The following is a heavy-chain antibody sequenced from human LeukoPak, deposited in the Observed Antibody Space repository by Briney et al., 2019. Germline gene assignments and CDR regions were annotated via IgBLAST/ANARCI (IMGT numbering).Heavy chain of an antibody. D-gene: IGHD3-10*01. CDR1: GFTFSSYA. J-gene: IGHJ4*02. CDR3: AKSPLWFGELKN. Sequence: LSGGSLRLSCAASGFTFSSYAMSWVRQAPGKGLEWVSAISGSGGSTYYADSVKGRFTISRDNSKNTLYLRMNSLRAEDTAVYYCAKSPLWFGELKNWGQGTLVTVSS. CDR2: ISGSGGST. V-gene: IGHV3-23*01.